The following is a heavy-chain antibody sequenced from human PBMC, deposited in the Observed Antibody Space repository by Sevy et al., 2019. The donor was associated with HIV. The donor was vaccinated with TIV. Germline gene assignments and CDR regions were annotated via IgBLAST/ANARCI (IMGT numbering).Heavy chain of an antibody. V-gene: IGHV3-21*01. CDR1: GFTFSSYS. CDR3: ARDPHCSSTSCSWFDP. CDR2: ISSSSSYI. D-gene: IGHD2-2*01. J-gene: IGHJ5*02. Sequence: GGSLRLSCAASGFTFSSYSMNWVRQAPGKGLEWVSSISSSSSYIYYADSVKGRFTISRDNAENSLYLQMNSLRAEDTAVYYCARDPHCSSTSCSWFDPWGQGTLVTVSS.